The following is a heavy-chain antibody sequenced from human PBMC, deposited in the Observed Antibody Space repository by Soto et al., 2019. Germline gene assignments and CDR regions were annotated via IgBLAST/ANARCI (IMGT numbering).Heavy chain of an antibody. CDR3: ARGVGGAY. Sequence: QVQLQQWGAGLLKPSETLSLTCAVYGGSFSGYYWSWIRQLPGKGLEWIGEINHSGSTNYNPSLKSRVTISVDTSKNQFSLKLSSVTAADTAVYYCARGVGGAYWGQGTLVTVSS. V-gene: IGHV4-34*01. D-gene: IGHD1-26*01. J-gene: IGHJ4*02. CDR2: INHSGST. CDR1: GGSFSGYY.